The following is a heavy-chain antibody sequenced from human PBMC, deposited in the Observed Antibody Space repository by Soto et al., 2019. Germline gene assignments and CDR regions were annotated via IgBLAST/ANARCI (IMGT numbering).Heavy chain of an antibody. CDR2: IWYDGSNK. Sequence: PGGSLRLSCAASGFTFSSYGMHWVRQAPGKGLEWVAVIWYDGSNKYYADSVKGRFTISRDNSKNTLYLQMNSLRAEDTAVYYCASLTRDYGFSYYYYGMDVWGQGTTVTVSS. D-gene: IGHD4-17*01. CDR1: GFTFSSYG. J-gene: IGHJ6*02. V-gene: IGHV3-33*01. CDR3: ASLTRDYGFSYYYYGMDV.